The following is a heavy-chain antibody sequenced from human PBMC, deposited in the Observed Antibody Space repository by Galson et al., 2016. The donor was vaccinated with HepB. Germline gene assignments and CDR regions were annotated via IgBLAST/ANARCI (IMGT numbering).Heavy chain of an antibody. V-gene: IGHV1-69*13. J-gene: IGHJ4*02. Sequence: SVKVSCKASGGTFSSYAINWMRQAPGQGLEWMGGIISMFGRANYAQRFQGKVTITADESTGTAYMEMSSLRSDDTAVYYCARVDYYGSGTHYYFDYWGQGTLVTVSS. CDR1: GGTFSSYA. CDR3: ARVDYYGSGTHYYFDY. D-gene: IGHD3-10*01. CDR2: IISMFGRA.